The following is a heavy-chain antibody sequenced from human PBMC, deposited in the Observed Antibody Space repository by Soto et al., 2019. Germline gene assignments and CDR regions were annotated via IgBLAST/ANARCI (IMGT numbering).Heavy chain of an antibody. V-gene: IGHV4-31*03. D-gene: IGHD3-10*01. Sequence: QVQLQESGPGLVKPSQTLSLTCTVSGGSISSGGYYWSWIRQHPGKGLEWIGYIYYSGSTYYNPSLKSRVTISVDTSKNQCSLKLSSVTAADTAVYYCARGVLLWFGELLQGPSSFDYWGQGTLVTVSS. CDR3: ARGVLLWFGELLQGPSSFDY. CDR1: GGSISSGGYY. J-gene: IGHJ4*02. CDR2: IYYSGST.